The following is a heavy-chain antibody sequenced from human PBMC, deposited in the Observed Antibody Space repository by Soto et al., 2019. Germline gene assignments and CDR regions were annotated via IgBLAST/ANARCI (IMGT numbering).Heavy chain of an antibody. V-gene: IGHV2-5*02. Sequence: QITLKESGPPLVKPTQTLTLTCTFSGFSLSTSGVGVGWIRQPPGKALEWLALIYWDDDKRYSPYLKSRLTITTYPPNNQAVLTMTDMDPLDIATYYCANDDERGYSGYVYWGQGTLVTVSS. CDR2: IYWDDDK. CDR1: GFSLSTSGVG. CDR3: ANDDERGYSGYVY. J-gene: IGHJ4*02. D-gene: IGHD5-12*01.